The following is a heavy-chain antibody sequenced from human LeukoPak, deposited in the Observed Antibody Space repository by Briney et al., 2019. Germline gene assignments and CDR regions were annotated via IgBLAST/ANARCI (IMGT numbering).Heavy chain of an antibody. CDR3: AKAGSSWYYFDY. CDR2: ISGSGGST. V-gene: IGHV3-23*01. J-gene: IGHJ4*02. Sequence: GGSLRLSCTASGFTFSSYAMSWVRQAPGKGLEWVSAISGSGGSTYYADSVKGRFTISRDNSKNTLYLQMNSLRAEDTAVYYCAKAGSSWYYFDYWGQGTLVTVSS. CDR1: GFTFSSYA. D-gene: IGHD6-13*01.